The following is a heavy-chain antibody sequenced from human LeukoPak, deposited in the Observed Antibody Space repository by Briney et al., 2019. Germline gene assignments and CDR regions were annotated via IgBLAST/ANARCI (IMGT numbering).Heavy chain of an antibody. J-gene: IGHJ6*03. Sequence: PSETLSLTCTVSGGSINSYYWSWIRQPPGKGLEWIGYIYYSGSTNYNPSLKSRVTISVDTSKNQFSLKLSSVTAADTAVYYCAREDIVVVPAAETSTYYYYYMDVWGKGTTVTVSS. CDR2: IYYSGST. D-gene: IGHD2-2*01. V-gene: IGHV4-59*01. CDR1: GGSINSYY. CDR3: AREDIVVVPAAETSTYYYYYMDV.